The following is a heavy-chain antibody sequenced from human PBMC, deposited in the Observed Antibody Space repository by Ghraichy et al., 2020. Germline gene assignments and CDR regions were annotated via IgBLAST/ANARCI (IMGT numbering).Heavy chain of an antibody. CDR3: ARGGGYCSGGSCYLIDY. J-gene: IGHJ4*02. Sequence: SETLSLTCAVYGGSFSGYYWSWIRQPPGKGLEWIGEINHSGSTNYNPSLKSRVTISVDTSKNQFSLKLSSVTAADTAVYYCARGGGYCSGGSCYLIDYWGQGTLVTVSS. D-gene: IGHD2-15*01. V-gene: IGHV4-34*01. CDR2: INHSGST. CDR1: GGSFSGYY.